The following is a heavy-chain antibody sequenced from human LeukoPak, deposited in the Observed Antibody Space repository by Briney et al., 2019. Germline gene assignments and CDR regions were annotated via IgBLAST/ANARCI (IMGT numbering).Heavy chain of an antibody. CDR2: INPSGGST. CDR1: GGTFSSYA. J-gene: IGHJ4*02. Sequence: GSSVKVSCKASGGTFSSYAISWVRQAPGQGLEWMGIINPSGGSTSYAQKFQGRVTMTRDTSTSTVYMELSSLRSEDTAVYYCASVPLYGGNSRFDYWGQGTLVTVSS. V-gene: IGHV1-46*01. D-gene: IGHD4-23*01. CDR3: ASVPLYGGNSRFDY.